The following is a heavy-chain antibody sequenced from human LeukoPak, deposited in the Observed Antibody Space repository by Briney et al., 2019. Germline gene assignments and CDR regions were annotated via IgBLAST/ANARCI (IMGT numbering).Heavy chain of an antibody. Sequence: SETLSLTCTVSGGSISSSSYYWSWIRQPPGKGLEWIGYIYYSGSTNYNPSLKSRVTISVDTSKNQFSLKLSSVTAADTAVYYCARAGRIGWLLKVWGQGTLVTVSS. CDR3: ARAGRIGWLLKV. V-gene: IGHV4-61*01. CDR1: GGSISSSSYY. D-gene: IGHD5-12*01. J-gene: IGHJ4*02. CDR2: IYYSGST.